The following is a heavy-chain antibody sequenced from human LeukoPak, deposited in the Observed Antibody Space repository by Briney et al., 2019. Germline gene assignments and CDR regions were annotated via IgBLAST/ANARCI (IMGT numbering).Heavy chain of an antibody. CDR2: MSDSGST. J-gene: IGHJ4*02. Sequence: SETLSLTCTVSGASISSYYWSWIRQPPGKGLEWIGYMSDSGSTNYNPSLKSRVTISVNTSKNQFSLKLSSVTAADTAVYYCARMGAIAGASANPDHWGQGTLVTVSS. CDR3: ARMGAIAGASANPDH. D-gene: IGHD4/OR15-4a*01. CDR1: GASISSYY. V-gene: IGHV4-59*01.